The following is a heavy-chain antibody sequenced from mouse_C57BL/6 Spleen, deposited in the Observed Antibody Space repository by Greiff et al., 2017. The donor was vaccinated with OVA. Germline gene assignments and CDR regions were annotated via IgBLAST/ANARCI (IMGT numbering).Heavy chain of an antibody. Sequence: QVQLQQSGAELVRPGTSVKVSCKASGYAFTNYLIEWVKQRPGQGLEWIGVINTGSGGTNYNEKFKGKATLTADKSSSTAYMQLSSLTSEDSAVYVCARSFYDYYAMDYWGQGTSVTVSS. J-gene: IGHJ4*01. V-gene: IGHV1-54*01. D-gene: IGHD1-1*01. CDR2: INTGSGGT. CDR3: ARSFYDYYAMDY. CDR1: GYAFTNYL.